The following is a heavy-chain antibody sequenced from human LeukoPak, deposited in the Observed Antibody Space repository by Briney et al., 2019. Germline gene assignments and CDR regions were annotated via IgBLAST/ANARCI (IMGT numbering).Heavy chain of an antibody. CDR1: GGSISSSSYY. D-gene: IGHD3-22*01. CDR2: IYYSGST. V-gene: IGHV4-39*07. Sequence: SETLSLTCTVSGGSISSSSYYWGWIRQPPGKGLEWIGSIYYSGSTYYNPSLKSRVTISVDTSKNQFSLKLSSVTAADTAVYYCARASSGYSPWGQGTLVTVSS. J-gene: IGHJ5*02. CDR3: ARASSGYSP.